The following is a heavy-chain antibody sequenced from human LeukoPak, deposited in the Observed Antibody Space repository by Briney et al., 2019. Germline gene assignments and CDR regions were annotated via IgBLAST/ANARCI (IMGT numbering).Heavy chain of an antibody. CDR3: ARGSSFDGYCSAGACDAGYYDS. V-gene: IGHV4-34*01. Sequence: SDTLSLTCAAHGQHFSSYYCHWIRPAPGKLLEYKEQINHQGSSHYNPSLKTRVTLSVDTSKNQFSLKLTSVTAADTAVYFCARGSSFDGYCSAGACDAGYYDSWGQGTPVTVSS. J-gene: IGHJ4*02. CDR2: INHQGSS. CDR1: GQHFSSYY. D-gene: IGHD2-15*01.